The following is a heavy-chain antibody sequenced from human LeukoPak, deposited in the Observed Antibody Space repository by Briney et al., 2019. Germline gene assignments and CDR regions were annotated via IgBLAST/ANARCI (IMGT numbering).Heavy chain of an antibody. CDR3: ARDGGFWSGYYYYYFMGV. J-gene: IGHJ6*03. CDR1: GFTFSDHY. CDR2: IRNKANSYTT. Sequence: GGSLRLSCAASGFTFSDHYMDWVRQAPGKGLEWVGRIRNKANSYTTEYAASVKGRFTISRDDSKNSLYLQMNSLKTEDMAVYYCARDGGFWSGYYYYYFMGVWGKGTTVTVSS. V-gene: IGHV3-72*01. D-gene: IGHD3-3*01.